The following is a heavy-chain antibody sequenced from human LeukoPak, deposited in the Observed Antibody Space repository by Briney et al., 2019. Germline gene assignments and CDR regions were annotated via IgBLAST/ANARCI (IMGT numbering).Heavy chain of an antibody. D-gene: IGHD4-17*01. CDR3: ARKDYGDFYFDY. V-gene: IGHV4-31*03. CDR2: IYYSGST. J-gene: IGHJ4*02. CDR1: GGSISSGGYY. Sequence: SQTLSLTCTVSGGSISSGGYYWSWIRQHPGKGLEWIGYIYYSGSTYYNPSLKSRVTISVDTSKNQFSLKLSSVTAADTAVYYCARKDYGDFYFDYWGQGTLVTVSS.